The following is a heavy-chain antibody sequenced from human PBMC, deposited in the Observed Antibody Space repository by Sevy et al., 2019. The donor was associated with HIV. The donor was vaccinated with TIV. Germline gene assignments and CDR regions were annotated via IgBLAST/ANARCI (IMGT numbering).Heavy chain of an antibody. V-gene: IGHV3-7*01. Sequence: GGSLRLSCAASGFTFSRYWMSWVRQAPGKGLEWVANIKQDGSEKYDVDYVKGRFTISRDNAKKSLFLQMNSLRAEDTAVYNCVKNRDDSSGFGMDVWGQGTTVTVS. J-gene: IGHJ6*02. CDR1: GFTFSRYW. D-gene: IGHD5-12*01. CDR2: IKQDGSEK. CDR3: VKNRDDSSGFGMDV.